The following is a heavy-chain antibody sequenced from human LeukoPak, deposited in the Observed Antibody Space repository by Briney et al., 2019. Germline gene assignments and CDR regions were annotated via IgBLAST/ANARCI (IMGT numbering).Heavy chain of an antibody. Sequence: SETLSLTCTVSGGSISSTSCYWGWIRQPPGKGLEWIGSIYYSGSTYYNPSLKSRVTISVDTSKNQFSLKLSSVTAADTAVYYCARDSGSYLWEAWFDPWGQGTLVTVSS. CDR2: IYYSGST. CDR1: GGSISSTSCY. D-gene: IGHD1-26*01. CDR3: ARDSGSYLWEAWFDP. V-gene: IGHV4-39*07. J-gene: IGHJ5*02.